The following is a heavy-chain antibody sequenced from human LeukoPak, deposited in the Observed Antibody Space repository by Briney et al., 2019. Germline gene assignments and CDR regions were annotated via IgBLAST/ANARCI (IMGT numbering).Heavy chain of an antibody. Sequence: GGSLRLSYGPSGFPLQGLGLSWDRQAPGKGLEWVSHISDTVRDTWYANSVKGRFIISRDNSRDTVYLQMSSLRPEDTALYFSAHDDYGGNCASSGQGTLVTVSS. V-gene: IGHV3-23*01. CDR3: AHDDYGGNCAS. CDR1: GFPLQGLG. J-gene: IGHJ5*02. D-gene: IGHD4/OR15-4a*01. CDR2: ISDTVRDT.